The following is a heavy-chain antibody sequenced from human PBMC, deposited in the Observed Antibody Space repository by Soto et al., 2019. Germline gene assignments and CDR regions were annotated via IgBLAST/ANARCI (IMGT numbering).Heavy chain of an antibody. D-gene: IGHD4-17*01. CDR3: NRTTDYDSHQISGMDV. Sequence: GGSLRLSCAASGFTFSGSAMHWVRQASGKGLEWVGRIRSKANSYATAYAASVKGRFTISRDDSKNTAYLQMNSLKTEETAVSYCNRTTDYDSHQISGMDVWGQGTTVTVSS. J-gene: IGHJ6*02. CDR1: GFTFSGSA. CDR2: IRSKANSYAT. V-gene: IGHV3-73*01.